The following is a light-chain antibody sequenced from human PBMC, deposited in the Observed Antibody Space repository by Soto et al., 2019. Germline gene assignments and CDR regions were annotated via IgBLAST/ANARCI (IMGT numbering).Light chain of an antibody. CDR1: QSLLHSIGYNY. CDR3: MQALQNLWT. J-gene: IGKJ1*01. CDR2: LGS. V-gene: IGKV2-28*01. Sequence: DIVMTQSPLSLPVTPGEPASISCRSSQSLLHSIGYNYLDWYLRKPGQSPQLLIYLGSNRASGVTDRFSGSGSGTDFTLKISRVEAEDVGVYYCMQALQNLWTFGQGTKVEIK.